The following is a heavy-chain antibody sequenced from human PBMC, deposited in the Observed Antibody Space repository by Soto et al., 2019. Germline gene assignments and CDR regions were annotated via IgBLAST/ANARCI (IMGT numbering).Heavy chain of an antibody. CDR1: GGSISSSNW. CDR3: ARGGNYDILTGFPYYFDY. V-gene: IGHV4-4*02. J-gene: IGHJ4*02. D-gene: IGHD3-9*01. Sequence: SENLSLTCAVSGGSISSSNWWSWVRQPPGKGLEWIGEIYHSGSTNYNPSLKSRVTISVDKSKNQFSLKLSSVTAADTAVYYCARGGNYDILTGFPYYFDYWGQGTLVTVSS. CDR2: IYHSGST.